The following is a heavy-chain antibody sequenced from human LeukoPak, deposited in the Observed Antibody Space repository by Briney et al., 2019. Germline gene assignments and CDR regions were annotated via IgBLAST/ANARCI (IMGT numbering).Heavy chain of an antibody. Sequence: SQTLSLTCTVSGGSISSGSYYWSWIRQPAGKGLEWIGRIYTSGSTNYNPSLKSRVTISVDTSKNQFSLKLSSVTAADTAVYYCARGPGVWFGDHYLNWGQGTLVTVSS. CDR3: ARGPGVWFGDHYLN. CDR2: IYTSGST. V-gene: IGHV4-61*02. CDR1: GGSISSGSYY. J-gene: IGHJ4*02. D-gene: IGHD3-10*01.